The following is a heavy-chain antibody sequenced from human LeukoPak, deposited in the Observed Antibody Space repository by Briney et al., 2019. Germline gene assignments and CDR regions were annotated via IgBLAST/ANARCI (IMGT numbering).Heavy chain of an antibody. J-gene: IGHJ3*02. V-gene: IGHV4-59*01. CDR1: GGSISSYY. Sequence: SETLSLTCTVSGGSISSYYWSWIPQPPGKGLEWIGYIYYSGSTNYNPSLKSRVTISVDTSKNQCSLKLSSVTAADTAVYYWASRHDYYGSGSYYSDAFDIWGQGTMVTVSS. D-gene: IGHD3-10*01. CDR2: IYYSGST. CDR3: ASRHDYYGSGSYYSDAFDI.